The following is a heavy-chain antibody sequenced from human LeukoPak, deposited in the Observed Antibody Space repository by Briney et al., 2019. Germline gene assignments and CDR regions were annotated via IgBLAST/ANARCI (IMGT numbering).Heavy chain of an antibody. J-gene: IGHJ4*02. Sequence: ASVKVSCKASGGTLSSYAISWVRQAPGQGLEWMGRIIPILGIANYAQKFQGRVTITADKSTSTAYMELSSLRSEDTAVYYCARERAHYYYYDSSGYYSKDQYYFDYWGQGTLVTVSS. V-gene: IGHV1-69*04. D-gene: IGHD3-22*01. CDR3: ARERAHYYYYDSSGYYSKDQYYFDY. CDR2: IIPILGIA. CDR1: GGTLSSYA.